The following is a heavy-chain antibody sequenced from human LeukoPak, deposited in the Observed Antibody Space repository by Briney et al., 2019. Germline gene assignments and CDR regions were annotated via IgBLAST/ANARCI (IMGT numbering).Heavy chain of an antibody. V-gene: IGHV1-18*01. D-gene: IGHD2-2*01. J-gene: IGHJ5*02. Sequence: ASVKVSCKASGYTFTSYGISWVRQAPGQGLERMGWISAYNGNTDYAQKLQGRVTMTTDTSTSTAYMELRSLRSDDTAVYYCARDRIVVVPAAPVYNWFDPWGQGTLVTVSS. CDR1: GYTFTSYG. CDR3: ARDRIVVVPAAPVYNWFDP. CDR2: ISAYNGNT.